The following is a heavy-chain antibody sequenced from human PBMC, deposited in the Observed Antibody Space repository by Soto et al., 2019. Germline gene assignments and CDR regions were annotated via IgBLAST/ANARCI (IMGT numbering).Heavy chain of an antibody. CDR2: INHSGST. J-gene: IGHJ4*02. CDR3: ASRSGYDLRYYFDY. V-gene: IGHV4-34*01. CDR1: GGSFSGYY. Sequence: SETLSLTCAVYGGSFSGYYWSWIRQPPGKGLEWIGEINHSGSTNYNPSLKSRVTISVDTSKNQFSLKLSSVTAADTAVYYCASRSGYDLRYYFDYWGQGTLVTVS. D-gene: IGHD5-12*01.